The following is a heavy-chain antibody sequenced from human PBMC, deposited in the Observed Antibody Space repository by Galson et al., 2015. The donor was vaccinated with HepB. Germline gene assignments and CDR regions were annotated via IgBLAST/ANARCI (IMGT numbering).Heavy chain of an antibody. CDR2: ISGSGDST. V-gene: IGHV3-23*01. CDR1: GLTFNNYV. D-gene: IGHD3-10*01. J-gene: IGHJ4*02. CDR3: ALRNYYTSGTYYFYYFEY. Sequence: SLRLSCAASGLTFNNYVMSWVRQAPGKGLEWVSGISGSGDSTYYADSVRGRFTVSRDNSKNTLYLQMNSLRAEDTAVYHCALRNYYTSGTYYFYYFEYWGQGTLVTVSS.